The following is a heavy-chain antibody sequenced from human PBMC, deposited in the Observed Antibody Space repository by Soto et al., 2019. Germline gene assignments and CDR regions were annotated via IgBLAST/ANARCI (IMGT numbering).Heavy chain of an antibody. D-gene: IGHD1-1*01. Sequence: XGSLLLSCAASGFTFRNYEMNGVRKAPGKGLEWISYISSSGITTYYADFAAGRFTISRDNAKESLYLHLNSLRVEDTAVYYCARYGTRADWWGLGTQVTVSS. CDR3: ARYGTRADW. J-gene: IGHJ4*02. V-gene: IGHV3-48*03. CDR2: ISSSGITT. CDR1: GFTFRNYE.